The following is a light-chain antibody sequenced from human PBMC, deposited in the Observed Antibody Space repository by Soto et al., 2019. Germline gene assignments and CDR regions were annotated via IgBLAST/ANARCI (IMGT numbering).Light chain of an antibody. J-gene: IGKJ5*01. CDR3: QHRSNWPPIT. V-gene: IGKV3-11*01. CDR1: QGVSRY. Sequence: EIVVTQSPATLSLAPGERSTLSCRTSQGVSRYLAWYQQKPGQGPRLIIYDAYNRATGIPARFSGSGSGTDFTLTISSLEPEDFAVYYCQHRSNWPPITXGQGTRLEI. CDR2: DAY.